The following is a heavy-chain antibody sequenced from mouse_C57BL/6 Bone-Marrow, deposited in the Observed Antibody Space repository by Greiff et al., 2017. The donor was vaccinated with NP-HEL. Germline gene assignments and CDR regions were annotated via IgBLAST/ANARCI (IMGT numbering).Heavy chain of an antibody. D-gene: IGHD1-1*01. J-gene: IGHJ4*01. CDR1: GYAFTNYL. CDR3: ARCPTTTLDY. V-gene: IGHV1-54*01. Sequence: VKLQESGAELVRPGTSVKVSCKASGYAFTNYLIEWVKQRPGQGLEWIGVINPGSGGTNYNEKFKGKATLTADKSSSTAYMQLSSLTSEDSAVYFCARCPTTTLDYWGQGTSVTVSS. CDR2: INPGSGGT.